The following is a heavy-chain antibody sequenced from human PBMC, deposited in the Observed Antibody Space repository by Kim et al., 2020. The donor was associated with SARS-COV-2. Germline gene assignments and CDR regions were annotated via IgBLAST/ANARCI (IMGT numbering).Heavy chain of an antibody. D-gene: IGHD4-17*01. J-gene: IGHJ6*02. CDR2: IRSKAYGGTT. Sequence: GGSLRLSCTASGFTFGDYAMSWVRQAPGKGLEWVGFIRSKAYGGTTENAASVKGRFTILREDSKGIAYLQMNSLKTEDTAVYFCTRVAYGDSPYFYYGMDVWGQGTTVTVSS. CDR3: TRVAYGDSPYFYYGMDV. V-gene: IGHV3-49*04. CDR1: GFTFGDYA.